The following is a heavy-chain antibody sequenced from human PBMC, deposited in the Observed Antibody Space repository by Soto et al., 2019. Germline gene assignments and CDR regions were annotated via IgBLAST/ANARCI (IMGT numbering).Heavy chain of an antibody. CDR2: MKKDGSEK. CDR1: GFTFGDYW. Sequence: GGSLRLSCAASGFTFGDYWMSWVREPPGKGLEWVAHMKKDGSEKYYVDSVKGRFTVSRDNTKNSLYLQMNSLRAEDTAVYYCAKLGSGYYTGLYFDYWGPGTLVTVSS. J-gene: IGHJ4*02. CDR3: AKLGSGYYTGLYFDY. V-gene: IGHV3-7*03. D-gene: IGHD3-3*01.